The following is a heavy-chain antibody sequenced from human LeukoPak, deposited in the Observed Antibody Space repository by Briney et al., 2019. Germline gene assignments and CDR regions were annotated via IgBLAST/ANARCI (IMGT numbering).Heavy chain of an antibody. CDR1: GGSISGSSYY. V-gene: IGHV4-39*01. D-gene: IGHD1-26*01. CDR2: IYYSGST. CDR3: ARHQVGATSYFDY. Sequence: SETLSLTCTVSGGSISGSSYYWGWIRQPPGKGLEWIGSIYYSGSTYYNPSLKSRVTISVDTSKNQFSLKLSSVTAADTAVYYCARHQVGATSYFDYWGQGTLVIVSS. J-gene: IGHJ4*02.